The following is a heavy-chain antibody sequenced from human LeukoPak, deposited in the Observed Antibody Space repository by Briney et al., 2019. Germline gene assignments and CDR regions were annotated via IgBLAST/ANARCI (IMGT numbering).Heavy chain of an antibody. CDR2: IWYDGTNK. J-gene: IGHJ5*02. V-gene: IGHV3-33*01. CDR3: ARGGRGIYRTYNWFDP. Sequence: GGSLRLSCAASGFTFSSYGMHWVRQAPGKGLEWVAVIWYDGTNKFYTDSVKGRFTISRDNSMNMLHLQMDSLRAEDTAVYYCARGGRGIYRTYNWFDPWGQGTLVTVSS. D-gene: IGHD5/OR15-5a*01. CDR1: GFTFSSYG.